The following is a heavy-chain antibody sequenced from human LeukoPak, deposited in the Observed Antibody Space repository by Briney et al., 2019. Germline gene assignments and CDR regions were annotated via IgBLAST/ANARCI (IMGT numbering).Heavy chain of an antibody. D-gene: IGHD5-18*01. J-gene: IGHJ4*02. CDR2: IYYSGST. Sequence: SETLSLTCTVSGGSTSSSSYYWGWIRQPPGKGLEWIGSIYYSGSTYYNPSLKSRVTISVDTSKNQFSLKLSSVTAADTAVYYCATTPSLNTAMVNVDYWGQGTLVTVSS. CDR3: ATTPSLNTAMVNVDY. CDR1: GGSTSSSSYY. V-gene: IGHV4-39*01.